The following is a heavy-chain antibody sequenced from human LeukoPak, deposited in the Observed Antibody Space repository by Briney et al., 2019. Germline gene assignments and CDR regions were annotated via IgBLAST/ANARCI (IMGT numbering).Heavy chain of an antibody. CDR2: INHSGST. Sequence: SETLSLTCAVYGGSFSGYYWSWIRQPPGKGLEWIGEINHSGSTNYNPSLKSRVTISGDTSKNQFSLKLSSVTAADTAVYFCARVGYSYVINDWSRTGLGAYPTKYYYHWTSGAKGPRSPSP. V-gene: IGHV4-34*01. J-gene: IGHJ6*03. CDR3: ARVGYSYVINDWSRTGLGAYPTKYYYHWTS. D-gene: IGHD5-18*01. CDR1: GGSFSGYY.